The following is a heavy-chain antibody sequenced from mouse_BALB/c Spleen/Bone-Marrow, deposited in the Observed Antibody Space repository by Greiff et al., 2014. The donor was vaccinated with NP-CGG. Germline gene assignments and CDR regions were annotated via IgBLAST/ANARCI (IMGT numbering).Heavy chain of an antibody. Sequence: VQLQESGPELVRPGASVKMSCKASDYTFTSYWMHWVKQRPGQGLEWIGIIDPSNSETRLNQKFKDKATLNVDKSSNTAYMHLSSLTSEDSAVYYCARTFQPRRAMDYWGQGSSVTVSS. CDR1: DYTFTSYW. D-gene: IGHD6-1*01. CDR3: ARTFQPRRAMDY. V-gene: IGHV1-74*04. CDR2: IDPSNSET. J-gene: IGHJ4*01.